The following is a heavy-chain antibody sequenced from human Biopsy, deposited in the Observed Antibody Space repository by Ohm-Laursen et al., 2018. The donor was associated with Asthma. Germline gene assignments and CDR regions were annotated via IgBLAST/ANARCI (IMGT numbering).Heavy chain of an antibody. CDR2: ISVYNGNT. CDR1: GYTFNSAG. J-gene: IGHJ6*02. D-gene: IGHD3-10*01. V-gene: IGHV1-18*01. Sequence: PSVKVSCKTSGYTFNSAGITWVRQAPGQGLEWLGWISVYNGNTKVAQKLQDRVTMITDTSTSTAYMELRSLRSDDTAVYFCARAVDYSHYYGIDVWGQGTTVTVS. CDR3: ARAVDYSHYYGIDV.